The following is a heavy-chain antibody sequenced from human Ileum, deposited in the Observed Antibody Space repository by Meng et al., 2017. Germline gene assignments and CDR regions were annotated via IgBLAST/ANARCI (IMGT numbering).Heavy chain of an antibody. V-gene: IGHV6-1*01. J-gene: IGHJ4*02. CDR1: RDSVTSNSAA. D-gene: IGHD1-26*01. Sequence: QVQLQQSGPGLVKPSQTLTLTCAISRDSVTSNSAAWNWIRQSPSRGLEWLGRTYYRSKWYNDYAVSVKSRITINPDTSKNQFSLQLNSVTPEDTAVYYCAKDGTSGSYLGLYYWGQGTLVTVSS. CDR3: AKDGTSGSYLGLYY. CDR2: TYYRSKWYN.